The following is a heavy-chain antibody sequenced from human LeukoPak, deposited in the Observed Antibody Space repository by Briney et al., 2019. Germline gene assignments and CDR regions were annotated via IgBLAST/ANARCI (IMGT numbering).Heavy chain of an antibody. D-gene: IGHD3-10*01. Sequence: SETLSLTCAVYGGSFSGYYWSWIRQPPGKGLEWIGEINHSGSTNYNPSLKSRVTISVDNFKNQFSLKLNSVTAADTAVYYCAKSNGYGLVDIWGQGTMVTVSS. J-gene: IGHJ3*02. CDR1: GGSFSGYY. CDR2: INHSGST. CDR3: AKSNGYGLVDI. V-gene: IGHV4-34*01.